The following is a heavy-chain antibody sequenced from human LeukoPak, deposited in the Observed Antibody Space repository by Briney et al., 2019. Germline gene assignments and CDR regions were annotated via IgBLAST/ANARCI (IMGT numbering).Heavy chain of an antibody. J-gene: IGHJ4*02. D-gene: IGHD5-18*01. CDR3: ARVIRDTAMVLLPFFDY. CDR2: IYYSGST. CDR1: GGSISSSSYY. V-gene: IGHV4-39*07. Sequence: SETLSLTCTVSGGSISSSSYYWGWIRQPPGKGLEWIGSIYYSGSTYYNPSLKSRVTISVDTSKNQFSLKLSSVTAADTAVYYCARVIRDTAMVLLPFFDYWGQGTLVTVSS.